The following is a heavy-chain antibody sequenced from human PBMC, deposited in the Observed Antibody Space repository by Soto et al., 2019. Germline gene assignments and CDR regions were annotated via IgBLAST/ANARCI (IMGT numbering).Heavy chain of an antibody. CDR2: IYPGDSDT. CDR1: GYSFTSYW. J-gene: IGHJ1*01. V-gene: IGHV5-51*01. CDR3: ARASHIAAAGTVGYFQH. D-gene: IGHD6-13*01. Sequence: GESLKISCKGSGYSFTSYWIGWVRQMPGKGLEWMGIIYPGDSDTRYSPSFQGQVTISADKSISTAYLQWSSLKASDTAMYYCARASHIAAAGTVGYFQHWGQGTLVTVSS.